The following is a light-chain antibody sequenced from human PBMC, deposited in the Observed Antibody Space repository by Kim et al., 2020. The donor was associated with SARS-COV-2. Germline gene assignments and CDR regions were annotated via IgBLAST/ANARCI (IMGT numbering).Light chain of an antibody. J-gene: IGLJ2*01. CDR3: AAWDDSLKGVV. CDR1: SSNIGGNT. Sequence: QSVLTQPPSASGTPGQRVTISCTGSSSNIGGNTVTWYQQLPGTAPTVLIYSNDERPSGVPDRFSGSKSGTSASLAISGLQSEDEAEYHCAAWDDSLKGVVFGGGNQLTVL. V-gene: IGLV1-44*01. CDR2: SND.